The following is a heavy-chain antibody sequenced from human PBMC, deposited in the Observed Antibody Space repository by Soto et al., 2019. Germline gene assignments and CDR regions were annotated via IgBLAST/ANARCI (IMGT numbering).Heavy chain of an antibody. D-gene: IGHD3-16*02. CDR1: GGSFSGYY. Sequence: SETLSLTCAVYGGSFSGYYWSWIRQPPGKGLEWIGEINHSGSTNYNPPLKSRVTISVDTSKNQFSLKLSSVTAADTAVYYCARKARLNDYIWGSYRSLGAFDIWGQGTMVTVSS. CDR2: INHSGST. J-gene: IGHJ3*02. CDR3: ARKARLNDYIWGSYRSLGAFDI. V-gene: IGHV4-34*01.